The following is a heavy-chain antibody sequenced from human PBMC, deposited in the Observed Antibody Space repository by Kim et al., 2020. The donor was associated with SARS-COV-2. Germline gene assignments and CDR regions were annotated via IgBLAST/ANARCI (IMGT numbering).Heavy chain of an antibody. V-gene: IGHV4-4*07. CDR2: MYTRGST. D-gene: IGHD6-19*01. Sequence: SETLSLTCTVSGASINSDYWSWIRQPAGKGLEWIGRMYTRGSTNYNPSLKSRVTMSVDTSKNQFSLKLTSVTAADTAVYYCAKNSGWNGMDVWGQGTTVT. J-gene: IGHJ6*02. CDR3: AKNSGWNGMDV. CDR1: GASINSDY.